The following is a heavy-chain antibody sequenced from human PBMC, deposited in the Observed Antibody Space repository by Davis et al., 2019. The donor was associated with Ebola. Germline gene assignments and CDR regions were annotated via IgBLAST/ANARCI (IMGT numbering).Heavy chain of an antibody. CDR2: IYYSGTT. J-gene: IGHJ4*02. D-gene: IGHD6-6*01. CDR3: ARQRSIADHFDY. V-gene: IGHV4-59*08. CDR1: GGSISSYY. Sequence: GSLRLSCAVSGGSISSYYWSWIRQPPGKGLEWIAYIYYSGTTSYNPSLKSRVTISVDTSKNQFSLKLRSVTAADTAVYYCARQRSIADHFDYWGQGTLVTVSS.